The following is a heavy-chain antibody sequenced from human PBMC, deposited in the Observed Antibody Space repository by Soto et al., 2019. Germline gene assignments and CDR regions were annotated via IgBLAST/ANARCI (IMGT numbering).Heavy chain of an antibody. CDR2: INPNSGGT. J-gene: IGHJ6*02. Sequence: ASVKVSCKASGYTFTGYYMHWVRQAPGQGLEWMGWINPNSGGTNYAQKFQGWVTMTRDTSISTAYMELSRLRSDDTAVYYCAREEYSSSRIYGMDVWGQGTTVTVSS. V-gene: IGHV1-2*04. CDR3: AREEYSSSRIYGMDV. CDR1: GYTFTGYY. D-gene: IGHD6-6*01.